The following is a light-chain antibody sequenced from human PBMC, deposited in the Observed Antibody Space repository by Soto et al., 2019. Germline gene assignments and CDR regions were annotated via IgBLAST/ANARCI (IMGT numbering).Light chain of an antibody. V-gene: IGKV3-11*01. CDR2: DAS. CDR1: QSVSTY. CDR3: QQRSNWPRYT. Sequence: EIVLTQSPATLSLSPGERATLSCRASQSVSTYLAWYQQKLGQAPRLLIYDASSRATGIPARFSGSGSGTDFALTISSLEPEDFAVYSCQQRSNWPRYTFGQGTKLEI. J-gene: IGKJ2*01.